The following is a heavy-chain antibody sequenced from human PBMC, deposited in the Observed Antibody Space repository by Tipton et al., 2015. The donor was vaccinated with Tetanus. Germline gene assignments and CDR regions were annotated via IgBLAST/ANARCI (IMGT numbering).Heavy chain of an antibody. D-gene: IGHD3-16*01. Sequence: TLSLTCTVSGGSISSDGAYWSWIRQHPGKGLDWIGYIFHTGGADYNPSLKSRATISIDTSKNQFSLKLSSVTAADTAVYYCARVDDSVWGSPFDPWGQGVLVTVSS. J-gene: IGHJ5*02. CDR1: GGSISSDGAY. CDR2: IFHTGGA. V-gene: IGHV4-31*03. CDR3: ARVDDSVWGSPFDP.